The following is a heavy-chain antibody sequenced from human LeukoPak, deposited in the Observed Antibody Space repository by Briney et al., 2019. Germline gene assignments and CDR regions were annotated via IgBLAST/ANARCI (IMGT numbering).Heavy chain of an antibody. Sequence: SETLSPTCAVSGGSISSSNWWSWVRQPPGKGLEWIGEIYHSGSTNYNPSLKSRVTISVDKSKNQFSLKLSSVTAADTAVYYCARDKIAARRFYYYGMDVWGQGTTVTVSS. CDR3: ARDKIAARRFYYYGMDV. V-gene: IGHV4-4*02. CDR1: GGSISSSNW. CDR2: IYHSGST. J-gene: IGHJ6*02. D-gene: IGHD6-6*01.